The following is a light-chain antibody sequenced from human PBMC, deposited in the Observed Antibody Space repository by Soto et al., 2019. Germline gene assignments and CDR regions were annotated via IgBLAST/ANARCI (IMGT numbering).Light chain of an antibody. CDR1: QPIGTS. V-gene: IGKV1-39*01. Sequence: DIQMTQSPSSLSASVGDSVTVTCRASQPIGTSLHWYQQRAGKAPKVLIYAASNLRSGVPSRFSGSGSGTDFTLTISSLQSEDFATYYCQQSYSIPRLTFGPGTKVDIK. CDR2: AAS. J-gene: IGKJ3*01. CDR3: QQSYSIPRLT.